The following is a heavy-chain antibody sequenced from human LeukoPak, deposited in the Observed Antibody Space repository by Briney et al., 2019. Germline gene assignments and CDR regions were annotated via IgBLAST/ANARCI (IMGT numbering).Heavy chain of an antibody. Sequence: SETLSLTCTVSGGSITSYYWSWIRQPPGKGLEWIGYIYYSGSTNYNPSLKSRVTISVDTSKNQFSLKLSSVTAADTAVYYCAGGDSSSWDYNWFDPWGQGTLVTVSS. CDR3: AGGDSSSWDYNWFDP. CDR1: GGSITSYY. V-gene: IGHV4-59*08. J-gene: IGHJ5*02. D-gene: IGHD6-13*01. CDR2: IYYSGST.